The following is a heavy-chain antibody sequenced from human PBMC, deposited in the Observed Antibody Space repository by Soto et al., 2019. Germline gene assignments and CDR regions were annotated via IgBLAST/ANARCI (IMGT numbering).Heavy chain of an antibody. J-gene: IGHJ6*02. V-gene: IGHV4-38-2*02. CDR2: IYHSGST. D-gene: IGHD6-19*01. Sequence: SETLSLTCAVPGYSISSGYDWGWIRQPPWKGLEWSGSIYHSGSTYYNPSLKSRVTISVETSKNQFSLKLSSVTAADTAVYYCAREGGRIAVAGNYYYGMDVWGQGTTVTVSS. CDR3: AREGGRIAVAGNYYYGMDV. CDR1: GYSISSGYD.